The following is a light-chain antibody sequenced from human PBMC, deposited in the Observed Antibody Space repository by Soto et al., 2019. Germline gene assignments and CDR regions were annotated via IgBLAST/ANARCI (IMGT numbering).Light chain of an antibody. Sequence: DIQMTQSPSALSASVGDRVTITCQASQDISNYLNCYQQKPGKAPKLLIYDASNLETGVPSRFSGRGSGTDFTFTISSXQPEDIATYYCQQYDNLPRTFGGGTKVDIK. V-gene: IGKV1-33*01. J-gene: IGKJ4*01. CDR3: QQYDNLPRT. CDR1: QDISNY. CDR2: DAS.